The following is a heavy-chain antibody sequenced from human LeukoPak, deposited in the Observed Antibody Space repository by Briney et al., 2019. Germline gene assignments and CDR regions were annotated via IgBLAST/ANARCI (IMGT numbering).Heavy chain of an antibody. Sequence: SVKVSCKASGGTFSSYAISWVRQAPGQGLEWMGRIIPILGIANYAQKFQGRVTITADKSTSTAYMELSSLRAEDTAVYYCARFEDDISKDYMDVWGKGTTVTVSS. J-gene: IGHJ6*03. CDR2: IIPILGIA. CDR1: GGTFSSYA. D-gene: IGHD3-22*01. CDR3: ARFEDDISKDYMDV. V-gene: IGHV1-69*04.